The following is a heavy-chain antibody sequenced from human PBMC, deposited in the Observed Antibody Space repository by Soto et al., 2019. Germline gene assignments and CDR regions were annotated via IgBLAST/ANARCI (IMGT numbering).Heavy chain of an antibody. CDR1: GDSVSSNSAA. CDR2: TYYRSKWYN. D-gene: IGHD2-2*01. Sequence: SQTLSLTCAISGDSVSSNSAAWNWIRQSPSRGLEWLGRTYYRSKWYNDYAVSVKSRITINPDTSKNQFSLQLNSVTPEDTAVYYCARVASDYQLIWGVYYYYGMDVWGQGTTVTVSS. V-gene: IGHV6-1*01. J-gene: IGHJ6*02. CDR3: ARVASDYQLIWGVYYYYGMDV.